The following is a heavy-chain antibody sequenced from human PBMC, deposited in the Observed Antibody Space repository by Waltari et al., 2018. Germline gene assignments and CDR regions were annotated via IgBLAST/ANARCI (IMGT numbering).Heavy chain of an antibody. CDR2: INYSGST. Sequence: QVPLQQWGAGLLKPSEPLSLTCSVYGGSFSGYYCRWIRQSPGKGLEWIGEINYSGSTNYNPSLKSRVTISIDTSKTQFSLELTSVTGADTAVYYCAGTPVGVTFLYFDYWGQGTLVTVSS. CDR3: AGTPVGVTFLYFDY. J-gene: IGHJ4*02. V-gene: IGHV4-34*01. D-gene: IGHD1-26*01. CDR1: GGSFSGYY.